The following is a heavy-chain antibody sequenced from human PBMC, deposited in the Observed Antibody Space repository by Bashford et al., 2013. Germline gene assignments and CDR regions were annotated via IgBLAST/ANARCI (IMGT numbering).Heavy chain of an antibody. J-gene: IGHJ6*02. V-gene: IGHV3-74*01. CDR2: INNDGSST. Sequence: GGSLRLSCAASGFTFSSYWMHWVRQAPGKGLVWVSRINNDGSSTIYADSVKGRFTISRDNSKNTLYLQMNSLRAEDTAVYYCAREGSGESGVWGQGTTVTVSS. CDR3: AREGSGESGV. D-gene: IGHD3-10*01. CDR1: GFTFSSYW.